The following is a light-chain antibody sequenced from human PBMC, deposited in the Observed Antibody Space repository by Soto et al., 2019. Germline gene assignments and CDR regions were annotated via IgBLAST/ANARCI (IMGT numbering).Light chain of an antibody. CDR1: QSVSSSY. J-gene: IGKJ4*01. CDR3: QQYYSYPLT. V-gene: IGKV1-8*01. Sequence: TQSPGTLSLSPWERATLSCRASQSVSSSYLAWYQQKPGKAPKLLIYAASTLQSGVPSRFSGSGSGTDFTLTISCLQSEDFATYYCQQYYSYPLTFGGGTKVDIK. CDR2: AAS.